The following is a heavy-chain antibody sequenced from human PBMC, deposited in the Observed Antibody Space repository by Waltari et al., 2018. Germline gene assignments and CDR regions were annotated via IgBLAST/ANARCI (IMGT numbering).Heavy chain of an antibody. CDR3: ASHPEDFYYYTDV. V-gene: IGHV3-21*06. J-gene: IGHJ6*03. CDR1: GFRFNAYT. CDR2: IGSSSTYT. Sequence: EVQLVESGGGLVKPGGSLRLSCAASGFRFNAYTMNWVRQTPGKGLEWVSSIGSSSTYTYYADSVKGRFTISRDNAANSLYLEMNALRPDDTGVYYCASHPEDFYYYTDVWGKGTTVTVSS.